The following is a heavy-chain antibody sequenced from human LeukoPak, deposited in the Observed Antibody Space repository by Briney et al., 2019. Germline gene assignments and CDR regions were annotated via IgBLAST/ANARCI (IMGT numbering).Heavy chain of an antibody. CDR2: IRYDGSNK. Sequence: GGSLRLSYAASGFTFSSYGMHWVRQAPGKGPEWVAFIRYDGSNKYYADSVKGRFTISRDNSKNTLYLQMNSLRAEDTAVYYCAKDGGYCSSTSCYTYVDYWGQGTLVTVSS. D-gene: IGHD2-2*02. J-gene: IGHJ4*02. V-gene: IGHV3-30*02. CDR1: GFTFSSYG. CDR3: AKDGGYCSSTSCYTYVDY.